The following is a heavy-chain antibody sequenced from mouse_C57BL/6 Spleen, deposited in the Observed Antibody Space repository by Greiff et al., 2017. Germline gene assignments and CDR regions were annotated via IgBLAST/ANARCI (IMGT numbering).Heavy chain of an antibody. J-gene: IGHJ1*03. CDR1: GYTFTSYW. CDR2: IDPSDSET. Sequence: VQLQQPGAELVRPGSSVKLSCKASGYTFTSYWMHWVKQRPIQGLEWIGNIDPSDSETHSNQKFKDKATLTVDKSSSTAYMQLSSLTSEDSAVYYCARGYYGSSYGWYFDVWGTGTTVTVSS. CDR3: ARGYYGSSYGWYFDV. V-gene: IGHV1-52*01. D-gene: IGHD1-1*01.